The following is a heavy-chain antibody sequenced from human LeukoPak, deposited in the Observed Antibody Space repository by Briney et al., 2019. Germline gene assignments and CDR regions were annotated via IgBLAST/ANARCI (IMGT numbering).Heavy chain of an antibody. CDR3: TTGSGSNGPSAFDI. Sequence: GGSLRLSYAASGFTFSNAWWSWVRQAPGKGLEWVGRIKSKTDGGTTDYAAPVKGRFTISRDDSKNTLYLQMNSLKTEDTAVYYCTTGSGSNGPSAFDIWGQGTMVTVSS. CDR1: GFTFSNAW. V-gene: IGHV3-15*01. D-gene: IGHD1-26*01. J-gene: IGHJ3*02. CDR2: IKSKTDGGTT.